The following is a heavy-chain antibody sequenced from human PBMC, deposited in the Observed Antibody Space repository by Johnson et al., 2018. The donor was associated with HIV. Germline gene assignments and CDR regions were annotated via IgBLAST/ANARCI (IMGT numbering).Heavy chain of an antibody. CDR2: ISGSTGRT. CDR1: GFTFSSYA. CDR3: AKRGSGWPSDAFDI. D-gene: IGHD6-19*01. V-gene: IGHV3-23*04. J-gene: IGHJ3*02. Sequence: VQLVEPGGGLVQPGGSLRLSCAASGFTFSSYAMSWVRQTPGKGLEWVSLISGSTGRTNYADSVKGRFTISRDNSKNTLYLQMNSLRAEDTAVYNCAKRGSGWPSDAFDIWGQGTMVTVSS.